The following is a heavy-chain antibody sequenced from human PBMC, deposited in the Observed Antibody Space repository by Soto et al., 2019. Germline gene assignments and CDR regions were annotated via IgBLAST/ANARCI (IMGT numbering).Heavy chain of an antibody. V-gene: IGHV4-59*01. CDR1: GGSISSYY. J-gene: IGHJ4*02. CDR3: ARGTPLIYGDYPGAGYFDF. CDR2: VHYSGTT. D-gene: IGHD4-17*01. Sequence: SETLSLTCTVSGGSISSYYWRWIRQSPGRGLEWIGYVHYSGTTNYNPSLKSRVAMSLDSSKRQFSLTLNSVTAADTAVYYCARGTPLIYGDYPGAGYFDFWGQGIQVTVS.